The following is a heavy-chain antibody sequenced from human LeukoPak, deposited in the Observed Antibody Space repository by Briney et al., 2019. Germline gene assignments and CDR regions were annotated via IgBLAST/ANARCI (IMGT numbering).Heavy chain of an antibody. D-gene: IGHD2-15*01. Sequence: GSLRLSCAASGFTFSSYAMSWVRQAPGKGLEWVSAISGSGGSTYYADSVKGRFTVSRDNARNSLYLQMNSLRAEDTAVYYCARDKRYCSGGSCYWEPPFDYWGQGTLVTVSS. V-gene: IGHV3-23*01. CDR1: GFTFSSYA. CDR2: ISGSGGST. CDR3: ARDKRYCSGGSCYWEPPFDY. J-gene: IGHJ4*02.